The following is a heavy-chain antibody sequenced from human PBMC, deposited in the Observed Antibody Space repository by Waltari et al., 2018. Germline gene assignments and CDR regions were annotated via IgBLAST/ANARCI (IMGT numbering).Heavy chain of an antibody. D-gene: IGHD6-6*01. Sequence: EVQLLESGGGLVQPGGSLRLSCAASGFTFSSYAMSWVRQAPGKGLEWVSAISGSGGCTYNTDSVKGRFTISRDNAKNTLELQMNSLRAEDTAVYYCAKDGAMSIAASYWGQGTLVTVSS. CDR3: AKDGAMSIAASY. V-gene: IGHV3-23*01. J-gene: IGHJ4*02. CDR1: GFTFSSYA. CDR2: ISGSGGCT.